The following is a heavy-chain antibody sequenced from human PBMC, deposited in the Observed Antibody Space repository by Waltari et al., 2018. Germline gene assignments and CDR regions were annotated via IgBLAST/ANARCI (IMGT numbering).Heavy chain of an antibody. D-gene: IGHD1-26*01. J-gene: IGHJ4*02. Sequence: EVQLGQSGAEVKKPGATVKISCKASGYTFTDYYIPWVQQAPGKGLEWMGRIDPEDGETIYAKRFQGRVTITADTAIDTAYMDLSSLRSEDTAVYYCARTTTLKSLDYWGQGTLVTVSS. CDR3: ARTTTLKSLDY. CDR2: IDPEDGET. CDR1: GYTFTDYY. V-gene: IGHV1-69-2*01.